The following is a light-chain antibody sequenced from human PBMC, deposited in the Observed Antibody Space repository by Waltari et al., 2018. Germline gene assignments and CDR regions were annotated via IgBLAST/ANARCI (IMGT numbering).Light chain of an antibody. Sequence: QSALTQPPSASGSPGQSVTISCTGTGSGGSVSWYQQLPGQAPKLLIYEVSKRPSGGPDRFSGSKSANTASLTVSGLQAEDEGDYYCSSDAVSNNFYDFGSGTKVTVL. J-gene: IGLJ1*01. V-gene: IGLV2-8*01. CDR1: GSGGS. CDR3: SSDAVSNNFYD. CDR2: EVS.